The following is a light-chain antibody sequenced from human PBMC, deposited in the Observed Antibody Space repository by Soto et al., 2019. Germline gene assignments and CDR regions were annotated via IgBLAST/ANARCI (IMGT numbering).Light chain of an antibody. CDR2: DAS. V-gene: IGKV1-33*01. Sequence: DIQMTQSPSSLSASVGDRVTITCQASQDISNYLNWYQQKPGKAPKLLIYDASNLETGVPSRFSGSGSGTDFTFTISSLQPEDIATYYCQQYDNLYTFGQGTKLEMK. J-gene: IGKJ2*01. CDR3: QQYDNLYT. CDR1: QDISNY.